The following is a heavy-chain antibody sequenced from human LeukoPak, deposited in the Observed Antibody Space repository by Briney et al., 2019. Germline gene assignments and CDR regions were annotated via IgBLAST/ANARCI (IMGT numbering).Heavy chain of an antibody. J-gene: IGHJ4*02. D-gene: IGHD3-10*01. CDR1: GDTLTAYL. V-gene: IGHV1-2*02. Sequence: ASVKVSCEASGDTLTAYLLHWVRQAPGQGLEWRGWINPNRGETDYAQNLQGRVTMTRDTSINTAYMGLNRLRPDDTAVYYCVRSPTSGTYYNRPYYFDHWGPGNLVTVSS. CDR3: VRSPTSGTYYNRPYYFDH. CDR2: INPNRGET.